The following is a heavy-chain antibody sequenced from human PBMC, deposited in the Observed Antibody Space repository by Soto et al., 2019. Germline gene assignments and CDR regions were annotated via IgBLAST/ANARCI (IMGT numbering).Heavy chain of an antibody. Sequence: EVQLVESGGGLVKPGGSLRLSCAASGFTFSNAWMNWVRQAPGKGLEWVGRIKSKTDGGTKDYAAPVKGRFTIPSEISNDTLYLQMNSLNTEDATVYYCTTDTLWVGESAPLLGCYYGMDVWGQGTTVTFSS. CDR2: IKSKTDGGTK. V-gene: IGHV3-15*07. D-gene: IGHD3-10*01. CDR1: GFTFSNAW. J-gene: IGHJ6*02. CDR3: TTDTLWVGESAPLLGCYYGMDV.